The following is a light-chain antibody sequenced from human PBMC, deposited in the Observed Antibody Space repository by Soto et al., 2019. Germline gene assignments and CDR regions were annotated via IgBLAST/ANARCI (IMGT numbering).Light chain of an antibody. CDR1: QSITRW. CDR2: DAS. Sequence: DIQMTQSPSTLSASVGDRVTITCRASQSITRWLAWYQRKPGEAPKLLIYDASSLESGVPSRFSGSGSGTEFTLTISSLQPEDFATYCCQHYSTVWSFGQGTKVDNK. V-gene: IGKV1-5*01. J-gene: IGKJ1*01. CDR3: QHYSTVWS.